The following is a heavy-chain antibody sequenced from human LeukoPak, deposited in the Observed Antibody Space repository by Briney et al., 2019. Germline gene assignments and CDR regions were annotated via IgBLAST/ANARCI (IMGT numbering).Heavy chain of an antibody. V-gene: IGHV4-61*02. Sequence: PSQTLSLTCIVSGGSISSGRYYWSWIRQPAGKGLEWIVRIYTSGSTSYKPSLKSRVTISVDTSKKQFSLKLSSVPAADTAVYYCAREGSMYYYDSSGYLGYWGQGPLVTVSS. CDR3: AREGSMYYYDSSGYLGY. D-gene: IGHD3-22*01. CDR2: IYTSGST. CDR1: GGSISSGRYY. J-gene: IGHJ4*02.